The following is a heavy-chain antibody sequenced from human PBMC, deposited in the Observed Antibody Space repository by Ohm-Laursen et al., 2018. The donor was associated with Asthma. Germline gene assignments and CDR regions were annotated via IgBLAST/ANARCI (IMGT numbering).Heavy chain of an antibody. D-gene: IGHD5-24*01. CDR2: IYSTGST. CDR1: GGSISSGGYY. Sequence: GTLSLTCTVSGGSISSGGYYWGWIRQPPGKGLEWIGYIYSTGSTNYNPSLESRVTISIDTSTNQFSLKLSSVTAADTAVYYCARGHGYNQYWGQGTLVTVSS. CDR3: ARGHGYNQY. J-gene: IGHJ4*02. V-gene: IGHV4-61*08.